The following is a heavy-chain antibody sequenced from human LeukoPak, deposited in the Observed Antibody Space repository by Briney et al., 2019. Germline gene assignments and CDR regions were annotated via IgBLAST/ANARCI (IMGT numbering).Heavy chain of an antibody. Sequence: GGSLRLSCAASGFTFSSFWMHWVRHAPGKGLMWVSRINGDGSTTSYADSVKGRFTISRDNAKNTLYLQMNSLRAEDTAVYYCAKDPDGDYGYYFDYWGQGTLVTVSS. J-gene: IGHJ4*02. CDR2: INGDGSTT. V-gene: IGHV3-74*01. CDR1: GFTFSSFW. CDR3: AKDPDGDYGYYFDY. D-gene: IGHD4-17*01.